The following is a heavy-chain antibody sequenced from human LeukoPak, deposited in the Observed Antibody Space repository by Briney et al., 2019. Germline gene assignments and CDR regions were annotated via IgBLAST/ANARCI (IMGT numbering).Heavy chain of an antibody. CDR1: GYTFTGYY. CDR3: AKGYSSRSMDV. V-gene: IGHV1-2*02. J-gene: IGHJ6*03. CDR2: INPYTGGT. Sequence: ASVKVSCKASGYTFTGYYMHWVRQAPGQGLEWMGWINPYTGGTNHAQKFQGRVTMTRDTSIGTAYMELRRLRSDDTAVYYCAKGYSSRSMDVWGKGTTVTISS. D-gene: IGHD6-19*01.